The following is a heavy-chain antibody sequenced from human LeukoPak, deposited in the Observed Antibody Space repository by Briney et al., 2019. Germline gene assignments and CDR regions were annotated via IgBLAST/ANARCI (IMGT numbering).Heavy chain of an antibody. CDR3: ARLRDGYNYDY. V-gene: IGHV4-39*01. CDR1: GGSISSSSYY. CDR2: IYYSGST. J-gene: IGHJ4*02. Sequence: SETLSLTCTVSGGSISSSSYYWGWIRQPPGKGLEWIGSIYYSGSTYYNLSLKSRATISVDTSKNQFSLKLSSVTAADTAVYYCARLRDGYNYDYWGQGTLVTVSS. D-gene: IGHD5-24*01.